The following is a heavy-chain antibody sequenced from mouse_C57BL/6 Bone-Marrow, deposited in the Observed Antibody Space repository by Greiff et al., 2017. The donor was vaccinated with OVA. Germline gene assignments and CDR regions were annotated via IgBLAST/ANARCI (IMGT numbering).Heavy chain of an antibody. CDR3: ARDAFSYDYSYWYFDV. V-gene: IGHV7-1*01. J-gene: IGHJ1*03. CDR2: SRNKANDYTT. CDR1: GFTFSDFY. D-gene: IGHD2-4*01. Sequence: EVKVVESGGGLVQSGRSLRLSCATSGFTFSDFYMEWVRQAPGKGLEWIAASRNKANDYTTEYSASVKGRFIVSRDTSQSILYLQMNALRADDTAIYYCARDAFSYDYSYWYFDVWGTGTTVTVSS.